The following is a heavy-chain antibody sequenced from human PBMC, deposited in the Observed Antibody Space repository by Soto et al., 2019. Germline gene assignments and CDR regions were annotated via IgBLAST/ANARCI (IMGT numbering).Heavy chain of an antibody. CDR2: INPNSGGT. CDR1: GYTFTGHY. Sequence: GASVKVSCKASGYTFTGHYMNWVRLAPGQGLEWMGWINPNSGGTNYAQKFQGRVTMTRDTSISTAYMELSRLRSDDTAVYYCARDPPYCTNGVCYNYYGMDVWGQGITPTVSS. CDR3: ARDPPYCTNGVCYNYYGMDV. J-gene: IGHJ6*02. D-gene: IGHD2-8*01. V-gene: IGHV1-2*02.